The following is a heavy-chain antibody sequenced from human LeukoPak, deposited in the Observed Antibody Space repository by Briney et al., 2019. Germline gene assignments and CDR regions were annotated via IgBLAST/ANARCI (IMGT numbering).Heavy chain of an antibody. Sequence: GRSLRLSCAASGFTFRSYGMHWVRQAPGKGLEWVAVIWYDGSNKYYADSVKGRFTISRDDSKNTVYLQMSSLRAEDTAVYHCAREDGRSYLGYFNYWGQGTLVTVSS. CDR3: AREDGRSYLGYFNY. CDR1: GFTFRSYG. CDR2: IWYDGSNK. J-gene: IGHJ4*02. D-gene: IGHD1-26*01. V-gene: IGHV3-33*01.